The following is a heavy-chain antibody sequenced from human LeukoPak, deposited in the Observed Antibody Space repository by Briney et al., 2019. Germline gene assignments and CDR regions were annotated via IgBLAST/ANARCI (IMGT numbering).Heavy chain of an antibody. Sequence: GGSLRLSCAASGFTFSSYGMHWVRQAPGKGLEWVAFIWYDGSNKYYADSVKGRFTISRDNSKNTLYLQMNSLRAEDTAVYYCAKGVTVTSDFDYWGQGTLVTVSS. CDR2: IWYDGSNK. V-gene: IGHV3-30*02. D-gene: IGHD4-17*01. CDR3: AKGVTVTSDFDY. J-gene: IGHJ4*02. CDR1: GFTFSSYG.